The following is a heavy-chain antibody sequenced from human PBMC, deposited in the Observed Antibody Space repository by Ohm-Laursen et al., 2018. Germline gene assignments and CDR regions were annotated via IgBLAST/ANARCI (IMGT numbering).Heavy chain of an antibody. CDR2: VNSGGST. J-gene: IGHJ4*02. D-gene: IGHD4-23*01. CDR3: AKYLSYGGEIYFDY. Sequence: SLRLSCTASGSTFGPFTMNWVRQAPGKGLEWVSGVNSGGSTYYADSAKGRFTISRDNSKNTLYLQMNSLRAEDTAVYYCAKYLSYGGEIYFDYWGQGTLVTVSS. CDR1: GSTFGPFT. V-gene: IGHV3-23*01.